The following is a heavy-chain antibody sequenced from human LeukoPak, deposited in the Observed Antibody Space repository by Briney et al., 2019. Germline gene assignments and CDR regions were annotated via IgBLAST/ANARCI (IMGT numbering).Heavy chain of an antibody. V-gene: IGHV1-2*02. J-gene: IGHJ3*02. Sequence: GASVKVSCKASGYTFTGYYMHWVRQAPGQGLEWMGWINPNSGGTNYAQKFQSRVTMTRDTSISTAYMELSRLRSDDTVVYYCARAYYGDYSFDIWGQGTMVTVSS. CDR1: GYTFTGYY. D-gene: IGHD4-17*01. CDR2: INPNSGGT. CDR3: ARAYYGDYSFDI.